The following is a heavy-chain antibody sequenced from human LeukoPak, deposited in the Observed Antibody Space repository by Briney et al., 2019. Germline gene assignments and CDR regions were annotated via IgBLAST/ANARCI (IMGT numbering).Heavy chain of an antibody. V-gene: IGHV3-48*01. Sequence: PGGSLRLSCAASGFTFSSYIMNWVRQAPGKGLEWVSYISSRGGTIYYADSVKGRFTISRDNAKNSLYLQMNSLRAEDTAVYYCARRGNSYGRWYDPWGQGTLVTVSS. CDR1: GFTFSSYI. CDR3: ARRGNSYGRWYDP. D-gene: IGHD5-18*01. CDR2: ISSRGGTI. J-gene: IGHJ5*02.